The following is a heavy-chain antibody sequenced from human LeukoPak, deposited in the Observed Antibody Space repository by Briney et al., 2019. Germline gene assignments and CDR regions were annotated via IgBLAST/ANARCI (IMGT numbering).Heavy chain of an antibody. Sequence: PGGSLRLSCAASGLTFSSYAMSWVRQAPGKGLEWVSAISGSGGSTYYADSVKGRFTISRDNAKNTLYLQMNSLRAEDTAVYYCAKTTTLLGYCSSTSCRGFDYWGQGTLVTVSS. V-gene: IGHV3-23*01. CDR3: AKTTTLLGYCSSTSCRGFDY. CDR1: GLTFSSYA. D-gene: IGHD2-2*01. J-gene: IGHJ4*02. CDR2: ISGSGGST.